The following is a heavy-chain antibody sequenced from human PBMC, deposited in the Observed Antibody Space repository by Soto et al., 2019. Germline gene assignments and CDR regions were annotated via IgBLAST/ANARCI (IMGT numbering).Heavy chain of an antibody. CDR2: IHHIGSI. J-gene: IGHJ6*02. CDR1: GGSISSEYYH. D-gene: IGHD2-21*02. CDR3: AREDDGGDTLDV. Sequence: QVQLQQSGPGLVKPSQTLSLTCTVSGGSISSEYYHWTWIRQSPERGLEWIGYIHHIGSILYNPSLKSRVTISVDPSKNQFSLHLLSVTAADTAVYCCAREDDGGDTLDVWGQGTTVTVSS. V-gene: IGHV4-30-4*08.